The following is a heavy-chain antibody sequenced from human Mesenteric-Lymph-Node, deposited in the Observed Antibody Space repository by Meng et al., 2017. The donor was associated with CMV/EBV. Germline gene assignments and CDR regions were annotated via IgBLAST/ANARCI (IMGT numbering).Heavy chain of an antibody. D-gene: IGHD2-15*01. Sequence: GGSLRLSCAVSGLTFDSYEFSWVRQAPGKGLEWVAFMRYDGSNKYYEDSVKGRFTISRDNSKNTLYLQINSLRPEDTAVYYCVRGEYCSGDCFYHFGMDVWGQGTTVTVSS. CDR2: MRYDGSNK. J-gene: IGHJ6*02. CDR3: VRGEYCSGDCFYHFGMDV. V-gene: IGHV3-30*02. CDR1: GLTFDSYE.